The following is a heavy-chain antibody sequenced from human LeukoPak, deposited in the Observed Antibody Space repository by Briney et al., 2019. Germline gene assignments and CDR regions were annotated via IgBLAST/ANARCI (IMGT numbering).Heavy chain of an antibody. CDR2: INSDGSST. J-gene: IGHJ4*02. Sequence: GESLRLSCAASGFTFSSYWMHWVRQAPGKGLVWVSRINSDGSSTSYADSVKGRFTISRDNAKNTLYLQMNSLRAEDTAVYYCARDIRYSSGWVLTYWGQGTLVTVSS. CDR3: ARDIRYSSGWVLTY. D-gene: IGHD6-19*01. CDR1: GFTFSSYW. V-gene: IGHV3-74*01.